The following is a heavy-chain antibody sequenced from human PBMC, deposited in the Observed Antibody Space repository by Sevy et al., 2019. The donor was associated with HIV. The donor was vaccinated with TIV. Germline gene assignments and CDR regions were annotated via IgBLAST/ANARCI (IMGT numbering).Heavy chain of an antibody. CDR3: ARVGGIAAAGGWFDP. Sequence: SETLSLTCAVYGGSFSGYYWSWIRQPPGKGLEWIGEINHSGSTNYNPSLKSRVTISVDTSKNQFSLKLSSVTAADTAVYYCARVGGIAAAGGWFDPWGQGTLVTVSS. CDR2: INHSGST. J-gene: IGHJ5*02. CDR1: GGSFSGYY. D-gene: IGHD6-13*01. V-gene: IGHV4-34*01.